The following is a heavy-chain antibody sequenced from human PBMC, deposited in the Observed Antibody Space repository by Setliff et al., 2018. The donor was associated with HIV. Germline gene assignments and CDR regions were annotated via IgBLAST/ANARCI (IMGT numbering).Heavy chain of an antibody. CDR1: GFTFSGHW. V-gene: IGHV3-7*03. D-gene: IGHD6-6*01. J-gene: IGHJ4*02. CDR2: INQLGSER. Sequence: GGSLRLSCAASGFTFSGHWMTWVRQAPGKGLESVANINQLGSERYYVDSVKGRFTISRDNAKNLVYLQMSVLRAEDTATYYCALTPYSSSSLSYWGQGNLVTVSS. CDR3: ALTPYSSSSLSY.